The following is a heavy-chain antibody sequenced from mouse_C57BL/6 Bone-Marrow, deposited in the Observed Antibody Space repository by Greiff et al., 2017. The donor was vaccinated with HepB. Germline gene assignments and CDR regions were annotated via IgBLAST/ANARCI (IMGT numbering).Heavy chain of an antibody. CDR3: TAVLYGSLFAY. CDR2: IRLKSDNYAT. Sequence: VQLKESGGGLVQPGGSMKLSCVASGFTFSNYWMNWVRQSPEKGLEWVAQIRLKSDNYATHYAESVKGRFTISRDDSKSSVYLQMNNLRAEDTGIYYCTAVLYGSLFAYWGQGTLVTVSA. CDR1: GFTFSNYW. V-gene: IGHV6-3*01. J-gene: IGHJ3*01. D-gene: IGHD1-1*01.